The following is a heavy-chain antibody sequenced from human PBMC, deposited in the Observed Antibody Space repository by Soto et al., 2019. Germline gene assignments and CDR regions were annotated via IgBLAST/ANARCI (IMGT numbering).Heavy chain of an antibody. CDR2: ISGSGGST. CDR3: AKPTNYYYYYGMDV. Sequence: GGSRLSCAASGFTFSSYAMSWVRQAPGKGLEWVSAISGSGGSTYYADSVKGRFTISRDNSKNTLYLQMNSLRAEDTAVYYCAKPTNYYYYYGMDVWGQGTTVTVSS. V-gene: IGHV3-23*01. J-gene: IGHJ6*02. CDR1: GFTFSSYA.